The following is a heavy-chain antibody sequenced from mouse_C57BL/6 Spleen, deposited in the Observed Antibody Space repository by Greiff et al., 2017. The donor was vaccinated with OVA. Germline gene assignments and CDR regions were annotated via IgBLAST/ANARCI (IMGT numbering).Heavy chain of an antibody. V-gene: IGHV1-15*01. CDR2: IDPETGGT. J-gene: IGHJ3*01. Sequence: VQLQQSGAELVRPGASVTLSCKASGYTFTDYEMHWVKQTPVHGLEWIGAIDPETGGTAYNQKFKGKAILTAAQSSSTAYMELRSLTSEDSAVYYCTIPAYYYGSSYFAWFAYWGQGTLVTVSA. D-gene: IGHD1-1*01. CDR1: GYTFTDYE. CDR3: TIPAYYYGSSYFAWFAY.